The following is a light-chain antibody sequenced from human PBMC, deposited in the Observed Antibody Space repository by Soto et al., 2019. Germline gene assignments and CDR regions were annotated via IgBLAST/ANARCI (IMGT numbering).Light chain of an antibody. CDR3: QQRNVWPPIT. Sequence: EVVLTQSPATLSLSPGERATLSCRASQSINTSLAWYQQKSGRPPRLVIYDSTHRATGVPARFGGSRSGTEFTITINSLEPEDFAVDYCQQRNVWPPITFGQGTRLEIK. CDR1: QSINTS. J-gene: IGKJ5*01. CDR2: DST. V-gene: IGKV3-11*01.